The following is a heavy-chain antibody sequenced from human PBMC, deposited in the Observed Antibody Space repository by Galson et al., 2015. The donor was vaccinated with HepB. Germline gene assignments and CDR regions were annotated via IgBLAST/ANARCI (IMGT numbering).Heavy chain of an antibody. CDR3: TAVATISGVMRDY. Sequence: SLRLSCAASGFNVDKAGMSWVRQAPGKGLEWVGRIRSKNDGGETEFGAPMKGRFTISTEDSTNTVSLHMTRLKIEDSGIYYCTAVATISGVMRDYWGQGTLVTVSS. D-gene: IGHD3-3*01. CDR1: GFNVDKAG. V-gene: IGHV3-15*01. CDR2: IRSKNDGGET. J-gene: IGHJ4*02.